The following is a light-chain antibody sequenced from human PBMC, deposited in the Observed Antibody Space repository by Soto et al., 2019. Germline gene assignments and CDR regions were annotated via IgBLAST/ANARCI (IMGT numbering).Light chain of an antibody. V-gene: IGKV1-27*01. J-gene: IGKJ3*01. Sequence: DIQMTQSPSSLSASVGDRVTITCRASQGISNYVAWYQQKPGKVPQLLIYGAPTLQLGVPYRFSGGGSGADFTLTISSLQPEDVATYYCQKYDRAPFTFGPGTKVDVK. CDR1: QGISNY. CDR3: QKYDRAPFT. CDR2: GAP.